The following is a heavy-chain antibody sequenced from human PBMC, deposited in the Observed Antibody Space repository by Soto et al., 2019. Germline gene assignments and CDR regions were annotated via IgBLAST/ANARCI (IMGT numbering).Heavy chain of an antibody. CDR1: GGSFSGYY. J-gene: IGHJ5*02. V-gene: IGHV4-34*01. Sequence: SETLSLTCAVYGGSFSGYYWSWIRQPPGKGLEWIGEINHSGSTNYNPSLKSRATISVDTSKNQFSLKLSSVTAADTAVYYCASHCSGGSCYYNNWFDPWGQGTLVTVSS. CDR2: INHSGST. CDR3: ASHCSGGSCYYNNWFDP. D-gene: IGHD2-15*01.